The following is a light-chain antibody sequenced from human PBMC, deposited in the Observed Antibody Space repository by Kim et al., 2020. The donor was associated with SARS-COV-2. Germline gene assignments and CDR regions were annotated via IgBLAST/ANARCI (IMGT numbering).Light chain of an antibody. CDR2: AAS. J-gene: IGKJ3*01. V-gene: IGKV1-39*01. Sequence: DIQMTQSPSSLSASVGDRVTITCRASQSISSYLNWYQQKPGKAPKLLIYAASSLQSGVPSRISGSGSGTDFTLTISSLQPEDFVTYYCQQSYSTPFSFGPGTKVDIK. CDR3: QQSYSTPFS. CDR1: QSISSY.